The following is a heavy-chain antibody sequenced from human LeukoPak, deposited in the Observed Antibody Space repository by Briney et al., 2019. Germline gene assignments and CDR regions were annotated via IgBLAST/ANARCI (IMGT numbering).Heavy chain of an antibody. CDR2: IIPIFGTA. CDR3: ARDGDCSSTSCYARWFDP. Sequence: SVKVSCKASGGTFSSYAISWVRQAPGQGLEWMGGIIPIFGTANYAQKFQGRVTFTTDESTSTAYMELSSLRSEDTAVYYCARDGDCSSTSCYARWFDPWGQGTLVTVSS. V-gene: IGHV1-69*05. D-gene: IGHD2-2*01. CDR1: GGTFSSYA. J-gene: IGHJ5*02.